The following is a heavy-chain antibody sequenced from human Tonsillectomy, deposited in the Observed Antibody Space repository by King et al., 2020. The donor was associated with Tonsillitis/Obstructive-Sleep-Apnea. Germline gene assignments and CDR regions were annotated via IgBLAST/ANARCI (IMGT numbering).Heavy chain of an antibody. V-gene: IGHV3-23*04. Sequence: VQLVESGGGLVQPGGSLRLSCAASGFTFSSYAMTWVRQAPGKGLEWVSAISGSGGSTYYADSVKGRFTISRDNSKNTLYLQMNSLRAEDTAVYYCAKLAVDFWSGYYLTDYWGQGTLVTVSS. CDR3: AKLAVDFWSGYYLTDY. CDR2: ISGSGGST. J-gene: IGHJ4*02. D-gene: IGHD3-3*01. CDR1: GFTFSSYA.